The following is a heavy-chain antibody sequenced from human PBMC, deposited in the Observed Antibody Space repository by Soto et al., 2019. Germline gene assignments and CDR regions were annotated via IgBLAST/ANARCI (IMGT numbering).Heavy chain of an antibody. CDR3: ARPEYSSSSYGMDV. D-gene: IGHD6-6*01. J-gene: IGHJ6*02. V-gene: IGHV3-48*02. CDR1: GFTFSSYS. Sequence: EVQLVESGGGLVQPGGSLRLSCEASGFTFSSYSMNWVRQAPGKGLEWVSYISSSSSTIYYADYVKGRFTISRDNAKNSLYLQMNSLRDEDTAVYYCARPEYSSSSYGMDVWGQGTTVTVSS. CDR2: ISSSSSTI.